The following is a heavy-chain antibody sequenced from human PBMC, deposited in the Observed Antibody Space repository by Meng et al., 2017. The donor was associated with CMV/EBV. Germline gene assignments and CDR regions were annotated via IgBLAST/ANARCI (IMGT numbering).Heavy chain of an antibody. J-gene: IGHJ6*02. Sequence: SETLSLTCTVSGGSVSSGSYYWSWIRQPPGKGLEWIGYIYYSGSTNYNSSLKSRVTISVDTSKNQFSLKLSSVTAADTAVYYCAREDLAAAGLYGMDVWGQGTTVTVSS. D-gene: IGHD6-13*01. CDR2: IYYSGST. CDR1: GGSVSSGSYY. CDR3: AREDLAAAGLYGMDV. V-gene: IGHV4-61*01.